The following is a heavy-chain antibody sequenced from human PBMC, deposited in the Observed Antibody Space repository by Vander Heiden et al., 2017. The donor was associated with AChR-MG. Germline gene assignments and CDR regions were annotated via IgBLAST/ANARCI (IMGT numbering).Heavy chain of an antibody. V-gene: IGHV1-69-2*01. D-gene: IGHD3-22*01. CDR1: GYTVTDYY. J-gene: IGHJ4*02. CDR2: VDPEDGET. CDR3: ATGADGSYDDSSGYLNY. Sequence: EVQLVQSGAEVKKPGATVKISCKVSGYTVTDYYMHWVQQAPGKGLEWMGLVDPEDGETIYAEKFQGRVTITADTYTDTAYMELSSLRSEDTAVYYCATGADGSYDDSSGYLNYWGQGTLVTVSS.